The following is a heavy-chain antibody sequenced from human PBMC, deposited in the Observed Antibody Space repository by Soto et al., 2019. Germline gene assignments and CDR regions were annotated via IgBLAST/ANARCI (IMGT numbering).Heavy chain of an antibody. CDR1: GGSFSGYY. V-gene: IGHV4-34*01. CDR3: ARGRVRRGMDV. CDR2: INHSGST. J-gene: IGHJ6*02. Sequence: SETLSLTCAVYGGSFSGYYWSWIRQPPGKGLEWIGEINHSGSTHYNPSLKSRVTISVDTSKNQFSLKLSSVTAADTAVYYCARGRVRRGMDVWGQGTTVTVSS. D-gene: IGHD6-13*01.